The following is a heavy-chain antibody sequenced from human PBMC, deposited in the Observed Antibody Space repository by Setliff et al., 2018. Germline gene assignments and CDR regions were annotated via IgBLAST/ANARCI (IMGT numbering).Heavy chain of an antibody. CDR2: LSYNGNA. CDR3: ARSPSSGAYWNPRPFYSDY. Sequence: PSETLSLTCTVSGGSMSNYYWGWIRQPPGKGLEWIGTLSYNGNAYYTPSLKSRVTISLDTSKNHFSLKLDSVTAADTALYYCARSPSSGAYWNPRPFYSDYWARGTLVTVSS. CDR1: GGSMSNYY. V-gene: IGHV4-39*02. D-gene: IGHD1-26*01. J-gene: IGHJ4*02.